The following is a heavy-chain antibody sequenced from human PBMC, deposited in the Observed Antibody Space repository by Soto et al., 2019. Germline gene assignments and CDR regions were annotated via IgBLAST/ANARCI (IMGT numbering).Heavy chain of an antibody. CDR3: AREPPQGTDSSGKANRTTGY. D-gene: IGHD6-19*01. CDR2: IIPILGIA. Sequence: GASVKVSCKASGGTFSSYTISWVRQAPGQGLEWMGRIIPILGIANYAQKFQGRVTITADKSTSTAYMELSSLRSEDTAVYYCAREPPQGTDSSGKANRTTGYWGQGTLVTVSS. J-gene: IGHJ4*02. CDR1: GGTFSSYT. V-gene: IGHV1-69*04.